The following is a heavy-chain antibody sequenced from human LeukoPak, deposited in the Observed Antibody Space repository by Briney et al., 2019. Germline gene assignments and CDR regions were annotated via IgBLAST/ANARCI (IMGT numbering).Heavy chain of an antibody. Sequence: KPSETLSLTCAVSGYSISSGYYWGWIRQPPGKGLEWIGSIYHSGSTYYNPSLKSRVTISVDTSKNQFSLKLSSVTAADTAVYYCARPRNYYDPYRYFDYWGQGTLVTVPS. V-gene: IGHV4-38-2*01. D-gene: IGHD3-22*01. CDR3: ARPRNYYDPYRYFDY. J-gene: IGHJ4*02. CDR1: GYSISSGYY. CDR2: IYHSGST.